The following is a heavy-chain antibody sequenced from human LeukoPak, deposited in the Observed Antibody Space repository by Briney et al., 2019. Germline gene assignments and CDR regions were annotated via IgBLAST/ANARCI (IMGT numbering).Heavy chain of an antibody. CDR3: ARGHSGSFPFDY. CDR2: INHSGST. CDR1: GGSFSGYY. V-gene: IGHV4-34*01. Sequence: SETLSLTCAVYGGSFSGYYWSWIRQPPGKGLEWIGEINHSGSTNYDPSLKSRVTISVDTSKNQFSLKLSSVTAADTAVYYCARGHSGSFPFDYWGQGTLVTVSS. D-gene: IGHD3-10*01. J-gene: IGHJ4*02.